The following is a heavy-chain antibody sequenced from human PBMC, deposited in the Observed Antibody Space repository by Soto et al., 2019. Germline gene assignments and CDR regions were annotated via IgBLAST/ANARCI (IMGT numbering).Heavy chain of an antibody. V-gene: IGHV3-33*01. J-gene: IGHJ6*02. CDR1: GFTFSSYG. D-gene: IGHD3-10*01. CDR3: ARDPPPALLWFGESNYYYYGMDV. Sequence: GGSLRLSCAASGFTFSSYGMHWVRQAPGKGLEWVAVIWYDGSNKYYADSVKGRFTISRDNSKNTLYLQMNSLRAEDTAVYYCARDPPPALLWFGESNYYYYGMDVWGQGTTVTVSS. CDR2: IWYDGSNK.